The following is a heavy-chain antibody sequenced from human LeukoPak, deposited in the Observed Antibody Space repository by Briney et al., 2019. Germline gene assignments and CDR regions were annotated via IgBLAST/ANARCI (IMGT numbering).Heavy chain of an antibody. V-gene: IGHV1-2*02. CDR3: ARAGLWDYSDSSGYHNGAFDI. Sequence: ASVKVSCTASGSTFTDYYMHWVRQAPGQGLEWMGWINPNSGGTNFAQKFQGRVTMTRDTSISTAYMELNRLRSDDTAAYYCARAGLWDYSDSSGYHNGAFDIWGQGTMVTVSS. CDR2: INPNSGGT. J-gene: IGHJ3*02. CDR1: GSTFTDYY. D-gene: IGHD3-22*01.